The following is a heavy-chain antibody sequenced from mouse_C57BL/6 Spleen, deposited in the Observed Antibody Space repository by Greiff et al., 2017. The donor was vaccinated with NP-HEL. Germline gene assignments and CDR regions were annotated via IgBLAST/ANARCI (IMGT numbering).Heavy chain of an antibody. Sequence: VQLQQSRPVLVKPGASVKISCKASGYSFTDYNMNWVKQSHGKSLEWIGVINPNYGTTSSNQKFKGKATLTVDQSSSTAYMQLNSMTSEDSAVYCCARRGDYDTYYYAMDYWGQGTSVTVSS. CDR1: GYSFTDYN. D-gene: IGHD2-4*01. CDR3: ARRGDYDTYYYAMDY. V-gene: IGHV1-39*01. J-gene: IGHJ4*01. CDR2: INPNYGTT.